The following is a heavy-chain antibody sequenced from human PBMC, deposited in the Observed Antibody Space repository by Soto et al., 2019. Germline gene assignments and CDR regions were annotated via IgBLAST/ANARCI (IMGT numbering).Heavy chain of an antibody. V-gene: IGHV5-51*01. CDR1: GYSFTSYW. CDR2: IYPGDSDT. J-gene: IGHJ6*03. CDR3: ARQMVVAAQYYCYMDV. D-gene: IGHD2-15*01. Sequence: GESLKISCKGSGYSFTSYWIGWVRQMPGKSLEWMGIIYPGDSDTRYSPSFQGQVTISADKSISTAYLQWSSLKASDTAMYYCARQMVVAAQYYCYMDVWGKGTTVTVSS.